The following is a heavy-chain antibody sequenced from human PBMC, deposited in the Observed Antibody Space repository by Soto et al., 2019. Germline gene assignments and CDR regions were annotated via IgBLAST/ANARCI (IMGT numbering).Heavy chain of an antibody. CDR2: IGTAGDT. V-gene: IGHV3-13*01. CDR1: GFTFSSYD. J-gene: IGHJ6*02. Sequence: GGSLRLSCAASGFTFSSYDMHWVRQATGKGLEWVSAIGTAGDTYYPGSVKGRFTISRENAKNSLYLQMNSLRAEDTAVYYCAREGKVVPAANYYYYGMDVWDQGTTVTVSS. CDR3: AREGKVVPAANYYYYGMDV. D-gene: IGHD2-2*01.